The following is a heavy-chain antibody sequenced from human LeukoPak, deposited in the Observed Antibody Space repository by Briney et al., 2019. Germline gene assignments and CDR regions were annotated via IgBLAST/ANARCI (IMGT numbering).Heavy chain of an antibody. Sequence: PSETLSLTCAVYGGSFSGYYWSWIRQPPGKGLGWIGEINHSGSTNYNPSLKSRVTISVDTSKNQFSLKLSSVTAADTAVYYCAMRSTSITIFGVVIRTGFDPWGQGTLVTVSS. J-gene: IGHJ5*02. D-gene: IGHD3-3*01. CDR1: GGSFSGYY. V-gene: IGHV4-34*01. CDR2: INHSGST. CDR3: AMRSTSITIFGVVIRTGFDP.